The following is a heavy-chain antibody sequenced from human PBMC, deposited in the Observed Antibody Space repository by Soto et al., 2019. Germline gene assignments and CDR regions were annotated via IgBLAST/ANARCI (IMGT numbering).Heavy chain of an antibody. CDR2: IYYSGST. Sequence: QLQLQESGPGLVKPSETLSLTCTVSGGSISSSSYYWGWIRQPPGKGLEWIGSIYYSGSTYYNPSLKSRVTISVDTSKNQFSLKLSSVTAADTAVYYCARLGRYDYIWGSYRYTAVDYWGQGTLVTVSS. J-gene: IGHJ4*02. V-gene: IGHV4-39*01. CDR1: GGSISSSSYY. D-gene: IGHD3-16*02. CDR3: ARLGRYDYIWGSYRYTAVDY.